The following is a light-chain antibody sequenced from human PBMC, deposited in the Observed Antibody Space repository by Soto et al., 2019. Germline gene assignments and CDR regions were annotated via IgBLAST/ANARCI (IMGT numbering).Light chain of an antibody. Sequence: DIHMTQSPSTLSASVGDRVTITCRASQSISSRLAWYQQKPGKAPKLLIYKASSLESGVPSRFSGSGSGTEFTLTISSLQPDAFATHYCQQYNTYSPTWTFGQGTKVDIK. CDR1: QSISSR. CDR2: KAS. J-gene: IGKJ1*01. CDR3: QQYNTYSPTWT. V-gene: IGKV1-5*03.